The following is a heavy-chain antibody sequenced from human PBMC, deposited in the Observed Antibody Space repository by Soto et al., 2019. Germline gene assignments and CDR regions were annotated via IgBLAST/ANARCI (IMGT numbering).Heavy chain of an antibody. CDR3: ARGYHGGDVYDDAFDI. V-gene: IGHV1-69*13. CDR1: GGTFSSYA. D-gene: IGHD2-21*02. J-gene: IGHJ3*02. CDR2: IIPIFGTA. Sequence: SVKVSCKASGGTFSSYAISWVRQAPGQGLEWMGGIIPIFGTANYAQKFQGRVTITADESTSTAYMELSSLRSEDTAVYYCARGYHGGDVYDDAFDIWGQGTMVTVSS.